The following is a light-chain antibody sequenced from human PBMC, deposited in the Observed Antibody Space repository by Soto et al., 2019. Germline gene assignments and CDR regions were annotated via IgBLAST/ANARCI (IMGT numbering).Light chain of an antibody. CDR3: SSYTTTSTSLNV. CDR1: SSDVGGYDY. J-gene: IGLJ1*01. V-gene: IGLV2-14*01. CDR2: DVS. Sequence: QSVVTQPASLSGSPGQSITISCTGTSSDVGGYDYVSWYQQPPDKAPKLLIYDVSNRPSGVSNRFSGSKSGNTASLTISGLQAEDEADYYCSSYTTTSTSLNVSGTGTRSPS.